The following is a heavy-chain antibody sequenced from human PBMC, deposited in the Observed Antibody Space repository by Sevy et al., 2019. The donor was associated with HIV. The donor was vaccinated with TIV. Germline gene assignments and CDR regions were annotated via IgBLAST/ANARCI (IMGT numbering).Heavy chain of an antibody. D-gene: IGHD6-19*01. V-gene: IGHV3-30-3*01. CDR3: ARVLLPLATSGWYFDY. J-gene: IGHJ4*02. CDR2: ISYDGSNK. Sequence: GGSLRLSCAASGFTFSSYAMHWVRQAPGKGLEWVAVISYDGSNKYYADSVKGRFTISRDNSKNTLYLQMNSLRAEDTAVYYCARVLLPLATSGWYFDYWGQGTLVTVSS. CDR1: GFTFSSYA.